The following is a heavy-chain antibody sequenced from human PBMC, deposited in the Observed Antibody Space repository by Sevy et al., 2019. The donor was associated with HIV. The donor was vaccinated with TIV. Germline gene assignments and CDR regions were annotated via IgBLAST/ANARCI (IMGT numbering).Heavy chain of an antibody. D-gene: IGHD4-17*01. V-gene: IGHV4-59*13. CDR2: IYYSGST. CDR1: GGSISSYY. J-gene: IGHJ3*02. CDR3: ARGSMNYGDQRCAFDI. Sequence: SETLSLTCTVSGGSISSYYWSWIRQPPGKGLEWIGYIYYSGSTNYNPSLKSRVTISVDTSKNQSSLKLSSVTAADTAVYYCARGSMNYGDQRCAFDIWGQGTMVTVSS.